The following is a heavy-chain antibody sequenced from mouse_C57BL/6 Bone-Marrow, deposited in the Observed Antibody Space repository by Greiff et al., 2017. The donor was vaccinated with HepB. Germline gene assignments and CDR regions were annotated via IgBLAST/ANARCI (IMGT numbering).Heavy chain of an antibody. Sequence: EVQRVESGGDLVKPGGSLKLSCAASGFTFSSYGMSWVRQTPDSVKGRFTISRDNAKNTLYLQMSSLKSEDTAMYYCARHPLGLLLRYFDVWGTGTTVTVSS. V-gene: IGHV5-6*01. CDR3: ARHPLGLLLRYFDV. CDR1: GFTFSSYG. D-gene: IGHD1-1*01. J-gene: IGHJ1*03.